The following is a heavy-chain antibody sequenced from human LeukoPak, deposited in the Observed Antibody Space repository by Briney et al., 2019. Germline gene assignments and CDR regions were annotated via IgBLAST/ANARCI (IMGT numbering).Heavy chain of an antibody. CDR3: ARDRGQHAFDI. V-gene: IGHV1-46*01. J-gene: IGHJ3*02. CDR1: GYTFTSYF. CDR2: INPSGGST. Sequence: ASVKVSCKASGYTFTSYFVHWVRQAPGQGLEWMGIINPSGGSTSYAQNFQGRVTMTRDMSTSTVYMELSSLRSEDTAVYFCARDRGQHAFDIWGQGTMVTVSS. D-gene: IGHD1-26*01.